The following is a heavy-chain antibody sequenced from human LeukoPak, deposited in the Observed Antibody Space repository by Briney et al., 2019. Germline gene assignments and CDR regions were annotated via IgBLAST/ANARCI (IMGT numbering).Heavy chain of an antibody. V-gene: IGHV4-30-2*01. Sequence: SQTLSLTCAVSGGSISSGGYSWSWIPQPPGKGLEWIGYIYHSGTTYYNPSLKSRVTISVDRSKNQFSLKLNSVTAADTAVYYCARSGGHSSSWNMDYWGQGTLVTVSS. D-gene: IGHD6-13*01. CDR2: IYHSGTT. CDR1: GGSISSGGYS. CDR3: ARSGGHSSSWNMDY. J-gene: IGHJ4*02.